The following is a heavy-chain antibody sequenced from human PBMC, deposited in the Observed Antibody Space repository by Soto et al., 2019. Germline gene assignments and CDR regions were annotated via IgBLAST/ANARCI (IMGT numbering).Heavy chain of an antibody. CDR3: ALTKTWYTNDVDY. V-gene: IGHV2-70*04. CDR1: GFSLSTSGMR. CDR2: IEWDDDK. J-gene: IGHJ4*02. Sequence: GPTLVNPTQTLTLTCTFSGFSLSTSGMRVSWIRQPPGKALEWLARIEWDDDKLYSTSLKTRLTISKDTSKNQVVLTMTNMDPVETATYFCALTKTWYTNDVDYWGQGTLVTVS. D-gene: IGHD1-20*01.